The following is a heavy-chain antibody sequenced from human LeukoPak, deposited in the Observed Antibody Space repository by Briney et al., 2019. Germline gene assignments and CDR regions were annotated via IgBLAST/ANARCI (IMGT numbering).Heavy chain of an antibody. Sequence: ASVKVSCQAPGYTFTTCKMHWVRQAPGQGLEWVGIINPSDGGRRNAQKFQGRVTMTRDMSTRTVYMELSSLRSEDTAVYYCAKDGGSYSADYWGQGTLVTVSS. J-gene: IGHJ4*02. D-gene: IGHD3-10*01. CDR1: GYTFTTCK. CDR2: INPSDGGR. V-gene: IGHV1-46*01. CDR3: AKDGGSYSADY.